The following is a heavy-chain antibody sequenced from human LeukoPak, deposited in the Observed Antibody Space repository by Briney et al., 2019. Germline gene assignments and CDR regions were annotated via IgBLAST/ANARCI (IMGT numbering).Heavy chain of an antibody. D-gene: IGHD5-24*01. CDR1: GLTVNDNY. J-gene: IGHJ4*02. Sequence: GGSLRLSCAASGLTVNDNYMSWVRQDPGKGLEWVSIIHSDGNIYYADSVQGRFTISRDNSRNTLYLQMNSLRVEDTAVYYCARVHRDMATIVGLWDYWGQGTLVTVSS. V-gene: IGHV3-53*01. CDR2: IHSDGNI. CDR3: ARVHRDMATIVGLWDY.